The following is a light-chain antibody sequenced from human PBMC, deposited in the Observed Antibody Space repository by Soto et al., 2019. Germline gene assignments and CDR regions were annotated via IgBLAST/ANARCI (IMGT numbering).Light chain of an antibody. CDR3: SSYTSSSTIV. V-gene: IGLV2-14*01. CDR1: SSDVGGYNY. CDR2: DVS. Sequence: QSALTQPASVSGSPGQSITISCTGTSSDVGGYNYVSWYQQHPGKAPKLMIYDVSNRPSGVSNSFSGSKSGNTASLTISGLKAEDEADYYCSSYTSSSTIVFGTGTKLTVL. J-gene: IGLJ1*01.